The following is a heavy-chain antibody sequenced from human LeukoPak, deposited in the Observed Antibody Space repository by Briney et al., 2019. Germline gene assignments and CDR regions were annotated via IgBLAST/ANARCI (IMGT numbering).Heavy chain of an antibody. J-gene: IGHJ4*02. CDR1: GFTFSGYR. Sequence: PGGSLRLSCAASGFTFSGYRMAWVRQAPGKGLEWVAHINQDGSEKNYVDPVEGRFTISRDNAKNSVYLQMNSLRAEDTAVYYCSRDDYLGYWGQGTLVTVSS. CDR3: SRDDYLGY. V-gene: IGHV3-7*05. CDR2: INQDGSEK. D-gene: IGHD3-16*01.